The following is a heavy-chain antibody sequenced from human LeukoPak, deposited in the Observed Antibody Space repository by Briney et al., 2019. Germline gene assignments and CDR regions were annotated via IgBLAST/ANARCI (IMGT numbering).Heavy chain of an antibody. Sequence: SETLSLTCTVSGGSISSYYWSWIRQPPGKGLEWIGYIYYSGTTNYNPSLKSQVTISVDTSKNQFSLKLSSVTAADTAVYYCARGVYIAAAQYGYWGQGTLVSVSS. CDR1: GGSISSYY. CDR3: ARGVYIAAAQYGY. CDR2: IYYSGTT. V-gene: IGHV4-59*01. J-gene: IGHJ4*02. D-gene: IGHD6-13*01.